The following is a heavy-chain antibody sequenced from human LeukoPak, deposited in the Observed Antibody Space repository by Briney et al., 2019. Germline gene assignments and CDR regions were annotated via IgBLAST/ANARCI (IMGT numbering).Heavy chain of an antibody. CDR1: GGTFSSYA. CDR3: AREGLTYYSDSSGYSDEPLFDY. D-gene: IGHD3-22*01. Sequence: GASVKVSCKASGGTFSSYAISWVRQAPGQGLEWMGGIIPIFRTANYAQKFQGRVTITTDESTSTAYMELSSLRSEDTAVYYCAREGLTYYSDSSGYSDEPLFDYWGQGTLVTVSS. CDR2: IIPIFRTA. V-gene: IGHV1-69*05. J-gene: IGHJ4*02.